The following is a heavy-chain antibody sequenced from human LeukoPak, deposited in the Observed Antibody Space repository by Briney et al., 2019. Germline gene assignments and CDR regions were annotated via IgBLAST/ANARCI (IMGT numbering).Heavy chain of an antibody. CDR3: ALYSSTWY. CDR1: GYTFTTYY. D-gene: IGHD6-13*01. CDR2: INPTGGST. J-gene: IGHJ4*02. V-gene: IGHV1-46*01. Sequence: ASVKVCCKASGYTFTTYYIHWVRQAPGQGLEWMGIINPTGGSTTYAQKFQGRVTMTRDTSTSTVFMEVNSLRSEDTAVYYCALYSSTWYWGQGTLVTVSS.